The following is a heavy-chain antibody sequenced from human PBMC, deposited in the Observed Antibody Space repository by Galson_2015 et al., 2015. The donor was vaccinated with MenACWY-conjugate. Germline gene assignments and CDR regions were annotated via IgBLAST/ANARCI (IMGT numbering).Heavy chain of an antibody. CDR2: ISAYNGNT. Sequence: SVKVSCKASGYTFTSYGISWVRQAPGQGLEWMGWISAYNGNTNYAQKLQGRVTMTTDTSTSTAYMELRSLRSDDTAVYYCARPRYCTNGVCYNNYYGMDVWGQGTTVTVSS. CDR3: ARPRYCTNGVCYNNYYGMDV. D-gene: IGHD2-8*01. V-gene: IGHV1-18*01. J-gene: IGHJ6*02. CDR1: GYTFTSYG.